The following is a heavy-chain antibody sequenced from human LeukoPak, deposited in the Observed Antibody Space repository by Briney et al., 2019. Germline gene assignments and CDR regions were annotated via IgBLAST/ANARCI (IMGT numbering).Heavy chain of an antibody. D-gene: IGHD6-6*01. J-gene: IGHJ4*02. CDR1: GFTFSSYE. Sequence: GGSLRLSCAASGFTFSSYEMNWVRQAPGKGLEWGANIRQDGSEKYYVDSVKGRFTISRENAKNSLYLQMNRLRAEDAAVYYCAREGIAARPAFYDYWGQGTLVTVSS. CDR3: AREGIAARPAFYDY. CDR2: IRQDGSEK. V-gene: IGHV3-7*01.